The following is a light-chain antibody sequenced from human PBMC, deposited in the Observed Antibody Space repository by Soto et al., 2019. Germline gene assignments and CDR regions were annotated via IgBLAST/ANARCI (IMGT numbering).Light chain of an antibody. J-gene: IGKJ5*01. V-gene: IGKV2-28*01. CDR2: LGS. CDR3: MQALQAIT. Sequence: DIVMTQSPLSLPVTPGEPASISCRSSQSLQHSNGYNYLDWYLQKPGQSPQLLIYLGSNRSSGVPDRFSGSGSGTDFTLKISRVEAEDVGVYYCMQALQAITFGQGTRLEIK. CDR1: QSLQHSNGYNY.